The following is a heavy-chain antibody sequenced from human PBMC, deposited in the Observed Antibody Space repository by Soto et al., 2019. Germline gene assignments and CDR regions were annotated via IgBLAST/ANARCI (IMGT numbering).Heavy chain of an antibody. CDR1: GFTFNIYG. J-gene: IGHJ4*02. CDR3: AKDQASGQGSFDS. Sequence: GGSLRLSCAASGFTFNIYGMHWVRQAPDKGLEWVALISYDGSNQYYADSVKGRFTISRDNSKNTLFLQMNSLRADDTAVYYCAKDQASGQGSFDSWGQGTQVTVSS. V-gene: IGHV3-30*18. CDR2: ISYDGSNQ.